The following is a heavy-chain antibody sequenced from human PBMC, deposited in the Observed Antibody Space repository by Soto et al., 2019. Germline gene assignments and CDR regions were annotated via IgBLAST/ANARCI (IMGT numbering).Heavy chain of an antibody. CDR1: GFTFINYA. V-gene: IGHV3-23*01. CDR3: ARKVLGSTSRPDWWYFDL. Sequence: EVQLLESGGGLVQPGGSLRLSCVGSGFTFINYAMNWVRQTPGQGLECVSTISGGGDRAFDADTVKGRFTISRDNSKNTVNLQMNSLRADDTAVYYCARKVLGSTSRPDWWYFDLWGRGTLVTVSS. J-gene: IGHJ2*01. D-gene: IGHD2-2*01. CDR2: ISGGGDRA.